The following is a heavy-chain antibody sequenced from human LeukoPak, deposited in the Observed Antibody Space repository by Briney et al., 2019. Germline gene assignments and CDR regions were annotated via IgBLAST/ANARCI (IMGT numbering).Heavy chain of an antibody. Sequence: PSETLSLTCDVYGVSFSGFYWSWMRPPPGNGLEWMGELNHSGSPNYNPSHKRRVTISVHTPKNQFSLKLSSVTAADTAVYYCARVVSHIVVVPAAILYYYYYYMDVWGKGTTVTVSS. CDR3: ARVVSHIVVVPAAILYYYYYYMDV. CDR2: LNHSGSP. D-gene: IGHD2-2*01. V-gene: IGHV4-34*01. CDR1: GVSFSGFY. J-gene: IGHJ6*03.